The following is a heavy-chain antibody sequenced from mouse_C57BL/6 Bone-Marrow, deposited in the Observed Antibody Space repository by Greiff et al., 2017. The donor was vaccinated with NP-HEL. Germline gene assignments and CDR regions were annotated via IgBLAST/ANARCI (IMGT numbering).Heavy chain of an antibody. CDR3: ARGIITTVVATDWYFDV. CDR2: INPNNGGT. D-gene: IGHD1-1*01. V-gene: IGHV1-18*01. CDR1: GYTFTDYN. Sequence: VQLKQSGPELVKPGASVKIPCKASGYTFTDYNMDWVKQSHGKSLEWIGDINPNNGGTIYNQKFKGKATLTVDKSSSTAYMELRSLTSEDTAVYYCARGIITTVVATDWYFDVWGTGTTVTVSS. J-gene: IGHJ1*03.